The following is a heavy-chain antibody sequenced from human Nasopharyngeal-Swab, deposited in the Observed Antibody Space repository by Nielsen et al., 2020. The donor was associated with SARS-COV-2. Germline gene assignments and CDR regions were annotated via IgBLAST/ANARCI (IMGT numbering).Heavy chain of an antibody. Sequence: SETLSLTCTVSGGSVSTFYWSWIRQPAGKGLDWIGRIYSSGSTNYNPSLKSRVTMSIDTSKNQFSLKLSSVIAADTAVYYCARDLPPSYWGHGTLVTVSS. J-gene: IGHJ4*01. CDR2: IYSSGST. CDR1: GGSVSTFY. CDR3: ARDLPPSY. V-gene: IGHV4-4*07.